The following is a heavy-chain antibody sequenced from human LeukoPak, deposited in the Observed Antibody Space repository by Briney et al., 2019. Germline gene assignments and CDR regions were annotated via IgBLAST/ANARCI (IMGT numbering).Heavy chain of an antibody. CDR1: GGSISSSSYY. D-gene: IGHD2-15*01. CDR2: IYYGSVFYSVST. J-gene: IGHJ6*03. CDR3: ARLGYCSGGSCYYYYYMDV. Sequence: SETLPLTCTVSGGSISSSSYYWGWIRQPPGKGLEWIGSIYYGSVFYSVSTYYNPSLKSRVTMSGDTSKNQFSLKLSSVTAADTAAYYCARLGYCSGGSCYYYYYMDVWGKGTTVTVSS. V-gene: IGHV4-39*07.